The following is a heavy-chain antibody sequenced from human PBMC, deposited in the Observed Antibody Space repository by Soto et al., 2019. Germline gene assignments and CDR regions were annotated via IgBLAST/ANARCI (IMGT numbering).Heavy chain of an antibody. CDR2: IIPVFGTA. D-gene: IGHD4-17*01. CDR1: GGSLSNYG. J-gene: IGHJ6*02. V-gene: IGHV1-69*12. Sequence: VHLRQSGAEVKKTGSSVKVSCKASGGSLSNYGISWVRQAPGQGLEWMGGIIPVFGTANYAQKFQGRVTITADESTSIVYMDVTSLRSEDTAVYYCARGDATKIVVTTYSAMDVWGQGTTVTVSS. CDR3: ARGDATKIVVTTYSAMDV.